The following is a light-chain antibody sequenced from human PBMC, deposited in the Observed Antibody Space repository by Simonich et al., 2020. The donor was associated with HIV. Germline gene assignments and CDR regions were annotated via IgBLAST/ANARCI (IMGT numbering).Light chain of an antibody. J-gene: IGLJ3*02. CDR1: SSDIGGYNS. CDR3: SSYTSSSTWV. V-gene: IGLV2-14*01. Sequence: QSALTQPASVSGSPGQSITISCTGTSSDIGGYNSVSWYQQHPGKAPKLMIYDVSKRPSGVANRFSGSKSGNTASLTISGLQTEDEADYYCSSYTSSSTWVFGGRTKLTVL. CDR2: DVS.